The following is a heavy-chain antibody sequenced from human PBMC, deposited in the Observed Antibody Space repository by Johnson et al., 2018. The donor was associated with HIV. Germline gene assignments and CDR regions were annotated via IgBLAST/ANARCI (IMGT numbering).Heavy chain of an antibody. CDR2: IRYDGSNK. CDR3: AKVLIVATGERAFDI. J-gene: IGHJ3*02. D-gene: IGHD5-12*01. CDR1: GFTFSSYG. Sequence: QVQLVESGGGVVQPWGSLRLSCAASGFTFSSYGMHWVRQAPGKGLEWVAFIRYDGSNKYYADSVKGRFTISRDNSKNTLYLQMNSLRAEDTAVYYCAKVLIVATGERAFDIWGQGTMVTVSS. V-gene: IGHV3-30*02.